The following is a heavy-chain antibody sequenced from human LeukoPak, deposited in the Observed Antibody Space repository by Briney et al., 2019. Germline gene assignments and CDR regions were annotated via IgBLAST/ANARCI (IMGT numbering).Heavy chain of an antibody. CDR3: ASGEWPQNY. Sequence: GGSLRLSCAASGFTVISNYMSWVRQAPGKGLEWVSLIYSGGSTYYADSVKGRFTISRDKSKNTLYLQMNSLRAEDTPVYYCASGEWPQNYWGQGTLVTVSS. J-gene: IGHJ4*02. CDR2: IYSGGST. D-gene: IGHD3-10*01. CDR1: GFTVISNY. V-gene: IGHV3-53*01.